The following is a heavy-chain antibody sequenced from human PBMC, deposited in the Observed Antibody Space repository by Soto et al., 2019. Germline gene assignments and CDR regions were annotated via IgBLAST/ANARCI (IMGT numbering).Heavy chain of an antibody. V-gene: IGHV3-48*02. CDR1: GFTYSTYT. Sequence: PGGSLILSCAASGFTYSTYTMHWVRQAPGKGLEWVSYISSSSDTIYYAGSVKGRFTISRDNAKNSLYLQMNSLRDEDTALYYCARGGSPMVGRLIINFDQWGRGARVTVPS. J-gene: IGHJ4*02. CDR3: ARGGSPMVGRLIINFDQ. CDR2: ISSSSDTI. D-gene: IGHD3-10*01.